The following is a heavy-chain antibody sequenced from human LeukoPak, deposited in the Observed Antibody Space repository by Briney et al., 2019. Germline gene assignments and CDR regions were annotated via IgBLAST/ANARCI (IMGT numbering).Heavy chain of an antibody. CDR2: INPSGGST. J-gene: IGHJ3*02. D-gene: IGHD3-9*01. CDR3: ARVGHYDILTGSYDAFDI. V-gene: IGHV1-46*03. CDR1: GYTFTSYY. Sequence: ASVKVSCKASGYTFTSYYMHWVRQAPGQGLEWMGIINPSGGSTSYAQKFQGRVTMTRDTSTSTVYMELSSLRSEDTAVYHCARVGHYDILTGSYDAFDIWGRGTMVTVSS.